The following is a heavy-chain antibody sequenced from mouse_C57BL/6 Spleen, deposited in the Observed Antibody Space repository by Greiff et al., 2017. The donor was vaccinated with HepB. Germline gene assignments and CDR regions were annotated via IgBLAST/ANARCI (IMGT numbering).Heavy chain of an antibody. J-gene: IGHJ3*01. CDR2: IDHEDGET. V-gene: IGHV14-2*01. CDR1: GFNIKDYY. Sequence: VQLQQSGAELVKPGASVKLSCTASGFNIKDYYMPWVKQRTEQGLEWIGRIDHEDGETTYAPKFQGKATITADTASNTAYLQLSRLTSEDTAVYGGAVIYDGYYVWFAYWGQGTLVTVSA. D-gene: IGHD2-3*01. CDR3: AVIYDGYYVWFAY.